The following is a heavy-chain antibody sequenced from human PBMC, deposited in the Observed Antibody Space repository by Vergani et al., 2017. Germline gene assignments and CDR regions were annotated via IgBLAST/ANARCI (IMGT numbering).Heavy chain of an antibody. CDR3: ARDVGAREFYYYGMDV. Sequence: EVQLLESGGNLVQPGGSLRLSCAASGFTFTNFAMTWVRQAPGEGLEWVSVIYSGGSTYYADSVKGRFTISRDNSKNTLYLQMNSLRAEDTAVYYCARDVGAREFYYYGMDVWGQGTTVTVSS. J-gene: IGHJ6*02. CDR2: IYSGGST. CDR1: GFTFTNFA. D-gene: IGHD1-26*01. V-gene: IGHV3-66*02.